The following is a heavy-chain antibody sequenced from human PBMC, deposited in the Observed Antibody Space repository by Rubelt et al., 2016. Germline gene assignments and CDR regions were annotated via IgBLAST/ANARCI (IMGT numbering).Heavy chain of an antibody. CDR2: INHSGST. J-gene: IGHJ3*02. CDR1: GGSFSGYY. Sequence: QVQLQQWGAGLLKPSETLSLTCAVYGGSFSGYYWSWIRQPPGKGLEWIGEINHSGSTNYNPSLKSRVTISVDTSKNQFSLKLSSVTAADTAVYYCARVGEWSRGQDAFDIWGQGTTVTVSS. CDR3: ARVGEWSRGQDAFDI. V-gene: IGHV4-34*01. D-gene: IGHD3-16*01.